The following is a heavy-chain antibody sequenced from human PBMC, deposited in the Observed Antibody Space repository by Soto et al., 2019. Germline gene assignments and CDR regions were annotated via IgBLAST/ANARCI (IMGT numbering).Heavy chain of an antibody. J-gene: IGHJ5*02. Sequence: PSETLSLTCSVAGGSISNYYWTWIRQPPGKGLEWIGNIYYSGSTNYSPSLKSRVTISIDTSRSQFSLQLTSVTAADTAMYYCTTRPSSVGWFDPWGQGTLVTVSS. CDR3: TTRPSSVGWFDP. V-gene: IGHV4-59*01. CDR2: IYYSGST. D-gene: IGHD6-6*01. CDR1: GGSISNYY.